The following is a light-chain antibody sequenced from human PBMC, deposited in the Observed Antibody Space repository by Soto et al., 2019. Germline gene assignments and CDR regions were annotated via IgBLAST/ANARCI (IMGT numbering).Light chain of an antibody. J-gene: IGLJ2*01. V-gene: IGLV2-14*01. Sequence: QSVLTQPASVSGSPGQSITISCTGTSSDVGGYNYVSWYQQHPGKAPKLMIYEVSYRHSGVSNRFSGSKSGNTASLTISGLQAEDEAGYYCSSLTSTNTLAFGGGTKLTVL. CDR3: SSLTSTNTLA. CDR1: SSDVGGYNY. CDR2: EVS.